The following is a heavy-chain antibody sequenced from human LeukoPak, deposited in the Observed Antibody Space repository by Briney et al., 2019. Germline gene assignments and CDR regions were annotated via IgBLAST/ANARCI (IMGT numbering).Heavy chain of an antibody. J-gene: IGHJ4*02. CDR2: IYYSGST. CDR3: ARQPSGDILTGYSHTYYFDY. Sequence: PSETLSLTCTVSGGSISNYYWSWIRQPPGKGLEWIGYIYYSGSTNYNPSLKIRVTISVDTSKNHFSLKLSSVTAANTAVYYCARQPSGDILTGYSHTYYFDYWGQGTRVTVSS. V-gene: IGHV4-59*08. D-gene: IGHD3-9*01. CDR1: GGSISNYY.